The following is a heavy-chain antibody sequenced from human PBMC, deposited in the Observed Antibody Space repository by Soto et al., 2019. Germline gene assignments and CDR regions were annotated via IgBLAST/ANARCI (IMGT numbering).Heavy chain of an antibody. V-gene: IGHV3-23*01. CDR1: GFTFSNAW. D-gene: IGHD2-15*01. CDR3: TKGGGSCCFDC. Sequence: GGSLRLSCAASGFTFSNAWMSWVRQAPGKGLEWVSAISGSGSSTYYADSVKGRFTISRDNSKNTLYLQMNSLRAEDTAVYYCTKGGGSCCFDCWGQGTLVTVSS. CDR2: ISGSGSST. J-gene: IGHJ4*02.